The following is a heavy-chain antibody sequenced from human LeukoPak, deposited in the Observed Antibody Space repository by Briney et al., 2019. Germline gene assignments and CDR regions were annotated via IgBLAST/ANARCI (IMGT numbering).Heavy chain of an antibody. CDR1: GFTFSSYA. CDR3: ARGSRGIAAAGSYYYYGMDV. V-gene: IGHV3-30-3*01. J-gene: IGHJ6*02. Sequence: GRSLRLSCAASGFTFSSYAMHWVRQAPGKGLEWVAVISYDGSNKYYADSVKGRFTISRDNSKNTLYLQMNSLRAEDTAVYYCARGSRGIAAAGSYYYYGMDVWGQGTTVTVSS. D-gene: IGHD6-13*01. CDR2: ISYDGSNK.